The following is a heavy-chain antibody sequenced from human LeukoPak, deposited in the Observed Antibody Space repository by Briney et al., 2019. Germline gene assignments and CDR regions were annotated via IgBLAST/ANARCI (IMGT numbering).Heavy chain of an antibody. J-gene: IGHJ4*02. CDR3: TTVTHFYL. D-gene: IGHD2-15*01. V-gene: IGHV3-15*01. Sequence: PGGSLRLSCATSGFSFNGVWLSWVRQAPGKGLEWIGRIQHGGTTDYAAPVKGRFTISRDDSKATLYLQMNSLKTEDTAIYYCTTVTHFYLGGQGTLVTVSS. CDR2: IQHGGTT. CDR1: GFSFNGVW.